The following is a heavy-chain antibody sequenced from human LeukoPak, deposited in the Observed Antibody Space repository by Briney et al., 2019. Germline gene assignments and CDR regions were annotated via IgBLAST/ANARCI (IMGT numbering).Heavy chain of an antibody. CDR1: GGSISSYY. J-gene: IGHJ6*02. CDR2: IYTGGST. CDR3: ARGLPYSSSWSPVRRYYYYGMDV. D-gene: IGHD6-13*01. Sequence: SETLSLTCTVSGGSISSYYWSWIRQPAGKGLEWIGRIYTGGSTNYNPSLKSRVTMSVDTSKNQFSLKLSSVTAADTAVYYCARGLPYSSSWSPVRRYYYYGMDVWGQGTTVTVSS. V-gene: IGHV4-4*07.